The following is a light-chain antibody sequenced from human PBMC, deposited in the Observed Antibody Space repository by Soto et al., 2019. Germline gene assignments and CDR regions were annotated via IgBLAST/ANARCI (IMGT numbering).Light chain of an antibody. CDR1: QYINNY. CDR2: AAY. CDR3: QQGSSAPFT. Sequence: DIQMTQSPSSLSTSVGDRVTITCRASQYINNYLNWYQQKPGKAPKLLIFAAYNLQSGVPSRFSGSGSGTDFTLTISSLQPEDFATYYCQQGSSAPFTFGPGTQLEV. V-gene: IGKV1-39*01. J-gene: IGKJ2*01.